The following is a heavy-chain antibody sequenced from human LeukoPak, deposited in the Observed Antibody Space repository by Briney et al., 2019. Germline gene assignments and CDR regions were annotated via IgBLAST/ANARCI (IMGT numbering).Heavy chain of an antibody. CDR1: GFTLSSYG. CDR2: IWYDGSNK. Sequence: GRSLRLSCAASGFTLSSYGMYWVRQAPGKGLEWVAAIWYDGSNKNYADSVKGRFTISRDNSKNTLYLQMNSLRAEDTAVYYCAKVFDRGDRALGSDYWGQGTLVTVSS. J-gene: IGHJ4*02. V-gene: IGHV3-33*06. D-gene: IGHD3-10*01. CDR3: AKVFDRGDRALGSDY.